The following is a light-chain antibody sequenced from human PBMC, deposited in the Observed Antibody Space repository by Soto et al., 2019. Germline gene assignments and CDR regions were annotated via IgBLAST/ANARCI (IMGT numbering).Light chain of an antibody. CDR2: GNN. CDR3: AAWDDSLNGVV. Sequence: QSVLTQPPSASGTPGHRVSMSCSGSRSNIGSNTVNWYQQLPGTAPKLVMYGNNQRPSGVPDRFSGSKSGTSASLAISGLQSEDEADYYCAAWDDSLNGVVFGGGTKLTVL. V-gene: IGLV1-44*01. CDR1: RSNIGSNT. J-gene: IGLJ2*01.